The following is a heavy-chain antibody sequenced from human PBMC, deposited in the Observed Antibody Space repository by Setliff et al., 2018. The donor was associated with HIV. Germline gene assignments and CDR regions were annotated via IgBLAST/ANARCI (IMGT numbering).Heavy chain of an antibody. V-gene: IGHV3-23*01. J-gene: IGHJ3*02. Sequence: GGSLRLSCAASGFTFSRYAMTWVRQAPGKGLEWVSAISGSGIGSYYPDSVKGRFTISRDNSKNTLFLQINSLKTEDTAVYYCTRDKGYAFDIWGQGTMVTVSS. CDR3: TRDKGYAFDI. CDR1: GFTFSRYA. CDR2: ISGSGIGS. D-gene: IGHD5-18*01.